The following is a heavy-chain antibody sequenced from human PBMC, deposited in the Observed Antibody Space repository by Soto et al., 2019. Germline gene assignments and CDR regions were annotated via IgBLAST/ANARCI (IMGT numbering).Heavy chain of an antibody. V-gene: IGHV1-3*01. D-gene: IGHD3-16*01. CDR3: GRVFRGGDADGCDP. CDR1: GYTFTSYA. Sequence: ASVKVSCKASGYTFTSYAMHWVRQAPGQRLEWMGWINAGNGNTKYSQKFQGRVTITRDTSASTAYMELSSLGSEDTAVYYCGRVFRGGDADGCDPGGRGPLVTVSS. J-gene: IGHJ5*02. CDR2: INAGNGNT.